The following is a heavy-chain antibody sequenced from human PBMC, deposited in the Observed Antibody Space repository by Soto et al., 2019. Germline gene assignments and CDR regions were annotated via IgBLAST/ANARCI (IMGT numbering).Heavy chain of an antibody. Sequence: ASVKVSCKASGYTFTGYYMHWVRQAPGQGLEWMGWINPNSGGTNYAQKFQGWVTMTRDTSISTAYMELSRLRSDDTAVYYCARDMSPYDGSGYLDYWGQGTLVTVSS. J-gene: IGHJ4*02. D-gene: IGHD3-22*01. V-gene: IGHV1-2*04. CDR2: INPNSGGT. CDR1: GYTFTGYY. CDR3: ARDMSPYDGSGYLDY.